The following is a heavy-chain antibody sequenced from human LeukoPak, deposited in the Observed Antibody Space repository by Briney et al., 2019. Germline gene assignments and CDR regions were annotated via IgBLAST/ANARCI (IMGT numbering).Heavy chain of an antibody. CDR2: MNPNSGNT. Sequence: ASVKVSCKASGYTFTSYDINWVRQASGQGLEWMGWMNPNSGNTGYAQKFQGRVTMTRNTSISTAYMELSSLRSEDTAVYYCARGRGPRYCSSTSCYLLTNWFDPWGQGTLVTVSS. CDR1: GYTFTSYD. CDR3: ARGRGPRYCSSTSCYLLTNWFDP. V-gene: IGHV1-8*01. J-gene: IGHJ5*02. D-gene: IGHD2-2*01.